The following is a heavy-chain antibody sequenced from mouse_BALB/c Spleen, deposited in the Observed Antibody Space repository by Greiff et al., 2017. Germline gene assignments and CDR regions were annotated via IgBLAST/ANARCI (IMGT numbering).Heavy chain of an antibody. CDR3: ARQLRRDWYFDV. CDR2: INPNNGGT. D-gene: IGHD2-12*01. CDR1: GYTFTDYN. V-gene: IGHV1-18*01. Sequence: VQLKQSAAELARPGASVKIPCKASGYTFTDYNMDWVKQSHGKSLEWIGDINPNNGGTIYNQKFKGKATLTVDKSSSTAYMELRSLTSEDTAVYYCARQLRRDWYFDVWGAGTTVTVSS. J-gene: IGHJ1*01.